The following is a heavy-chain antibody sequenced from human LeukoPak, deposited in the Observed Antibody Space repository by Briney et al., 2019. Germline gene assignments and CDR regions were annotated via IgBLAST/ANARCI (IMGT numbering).Heavy chain of an antibody. CDR3: ARTIRGYYDTTGYGSLYYYYYMDV. J-gene: IGHJ6*03. Sequence: GGSLRLSCAASGFTVSSNYMSWVRQAPGKGLEWVSVIYSGGNTYYPDSVKGRFTISRDKSKNTLYLQVNSLRAEDTAVYYCARTIRGYYDTTGYGSLYYYYYMDVWGKGPTVSVSS. CDR1: GFTVSSNY. D-gene: IGHD3-22*01. CDR2: IYSGGNT. V-gene: IGHV3-53*01.